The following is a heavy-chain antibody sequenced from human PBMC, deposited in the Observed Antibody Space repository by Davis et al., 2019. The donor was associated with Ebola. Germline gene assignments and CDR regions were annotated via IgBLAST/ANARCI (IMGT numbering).Heavy chain of an antibody. V-gene: IGHV4-39*07. CDR2: IYYSGST. J-gene: IGHJ5*02. CDR1: GGSISSSSYY. Sequence: MPSETLSLTCTVSGGSISSSSYYWGWIRQPPGKGLEWIGSIYYSGSTNYNPSLKSRVTISVDTSKNQFSLKLSSVTAADTAVYYCARGYSNWFDPWGQGTLVTVSS. CDR3: ARGYSNWFDP. D-gene: IGHD2-15*01.